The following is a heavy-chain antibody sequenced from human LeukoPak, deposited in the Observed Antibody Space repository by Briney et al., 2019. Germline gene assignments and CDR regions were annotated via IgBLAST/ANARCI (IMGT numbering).Heavy chain of an antibody. V-gene: IGHV3-30*02. D-gene: IGHD3-10*01. Sequence: GGSLRLSCAASRFTFSSYSMNWVRQAPGKGLEWVAFIRYDGSNKYYADSVKGRFTISRDSSKNTLCLQMNSLRAEDTAVYYCTRHRPSGEFDYWGQGTLVTVSS. CDR1: RFTFSSYS. J-gene: IGHJ4*02. CDR3: TRHRPSGEFDY. CDR2: IRYDGSNK.